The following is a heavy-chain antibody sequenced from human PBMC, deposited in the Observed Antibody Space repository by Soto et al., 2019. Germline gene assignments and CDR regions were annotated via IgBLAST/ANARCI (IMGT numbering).Heavy chain of an antibody. J-gene: IGHJ4*02. CDR2: ISAYNGNT. CDR1: GYTFTSYG. Sequence: ASVKVSCKASGYTFTSYGISWVRQAPGQGLEWMGWISAYNGNTNYAQKLQGRVTMTTDTSTSTAYMELRSLRSDDTAVYYCAREGALVVPAARRPFDYWGQGTLVTAPQ. D-gene: IGHD2-2*01. V-gene: IGHV1-18*01. CDR3: AREGALVVPAARRPFDY.